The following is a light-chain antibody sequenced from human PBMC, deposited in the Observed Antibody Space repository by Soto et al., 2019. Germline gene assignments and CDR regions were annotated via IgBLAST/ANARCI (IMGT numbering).Light chain of an antibody. J-gene: IGKJ1*01. CDR2: KAS. Sequence: DIPMTQSPSTLSASVGDRVTITCRASQNIDYWLAWYQQKPGKAPKLLIYKASSLDSGVPSRFRGSGSGTEFTLTISSLQPDDFATYYCQQYNTYSWTFGQGTKVDFK. CDR3: QQYNTYSWT. CDR1: QNIDYW. V-gene: IGKV1-5*03.